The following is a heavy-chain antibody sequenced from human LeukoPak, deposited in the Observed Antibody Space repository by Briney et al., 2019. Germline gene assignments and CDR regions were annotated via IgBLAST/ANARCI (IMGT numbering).Heavy chain of an antibody. CDR2: IYPGDSDT. J-gene: IGHJ4*02. V-gene: IGHV5-51*01. D-gene: IGHD2-2*01. CDR1: GYPFTNYW. CDR3: ARRSGYVDY. Sequence: GESLQISCKGSGYPFTNYWIGWVRQLPGKGLEWMGIIYPGDSDTRYSPSFQGQVTISADNSISTAYLQWSSLKASDTAMYYCARRSGYVDYWGQGTLVTVSS.